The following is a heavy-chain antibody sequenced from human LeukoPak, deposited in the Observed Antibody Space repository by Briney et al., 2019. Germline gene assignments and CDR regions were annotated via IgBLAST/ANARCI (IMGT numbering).Heavy chain of an antibody. V-gene: IGHV3-30*02. Sequence: QPGGSLRLSCAASGFTFSSYGMHWVRQAPGKGLEWVALSFDGSQKYYADSVKGRFTISRDNSKSTVYLQMNSLRVEDAAVYYCSKDLTSDFGGDLDPWGHGTLVTVSS. CDR2: SFDGSQK. CDR3: SKDLTSDFGGDLDP. J-gene: IGHJ5*02. CDR1: GFTFSSYG. D-gene: IGHD3-10*01.